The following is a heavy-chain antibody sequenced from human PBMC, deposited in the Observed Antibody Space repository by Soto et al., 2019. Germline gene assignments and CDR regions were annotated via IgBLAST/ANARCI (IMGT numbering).Heavy chain of an antibody. CDR2: ISAYNGNT. V-gene: IGHV1-18*01. Sequence: QVQLVQSGAEVKKPGASVKVSCKASGYAFTSYVIRWVRQAPGQGLEWMGWISAYNGNTNSAQKLQGRVTMTTDTSTSTAYMALRSMLSYDTAVYYCAGTRAPIDYWGQGTLVTVSS. CDR3: AGTRAPIDY. CDR1: GYAFTSYV. J-gene: IGHJ4*02.